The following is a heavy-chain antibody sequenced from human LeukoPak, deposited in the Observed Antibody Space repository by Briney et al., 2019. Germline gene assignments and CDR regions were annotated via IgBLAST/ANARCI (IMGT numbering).Heavy chain of an antibody. D-gene: IGHD3-10*01. CDR2: IYYSGRT. Sequence: SETLSLTCTVSGGSISSYYWSWIRQPPGKGLEWIGYIYYSGRTNYNPSLKSRVTISVDTSKNQFSLKLSSVTAADTAVYYCARELGESYFDYWGQGTLVTVSS. CDR3: ARELGESYFDY. CDR1: GGSISSYY. J-gene: IGHJ4*02. V-gene: IGHV4-59*01.